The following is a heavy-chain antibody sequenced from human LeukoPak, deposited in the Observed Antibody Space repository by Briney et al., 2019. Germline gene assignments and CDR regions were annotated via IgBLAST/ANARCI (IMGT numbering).Heavy chain of an antibody. Sequence: SVKVSCKASGGTFSSYAFSWVRQAPGQGLEWMGGIIPIFGTANYAQKFQGRVTITTDESTSTAYMELRSLRSEDTAVYYCASYRASSGFDYWGQGTLVTVSS. V-gene: IGHV1-69*05. CDR1: GGTFSSYA. D-gene: IGHD1-26*01. J-gene: IGHJ4*02. CDR2: IIPIFGTA. CDR3: ASYRASSGFDY.